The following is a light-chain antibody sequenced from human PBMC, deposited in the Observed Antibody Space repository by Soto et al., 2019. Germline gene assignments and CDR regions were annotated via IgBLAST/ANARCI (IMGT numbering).Light chain of an antibody. V-gene: IGLV1-40*01. CDR1: SSNIGAGYD. J-gene: IGLJ2*01. CDR3: QSYDSRLSGAV. Sequence: QSVLTQPPSVSGAPGQRVTISCTGSSSNIGAGYDVHWYQQLPGTAPKLLIYVNSNRPSGVPDRFSGSKSGTSASLAITGLQAEDEADYYCQSYDSRLSGAVFGGGTKLPVL. CDR2: VNS.